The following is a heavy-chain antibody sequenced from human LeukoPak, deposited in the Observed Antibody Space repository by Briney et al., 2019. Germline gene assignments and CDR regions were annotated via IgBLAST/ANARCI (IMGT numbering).Heavy chain of an antibody. J-gene: IGHJ5*02. Sequence: PGGSLRLSCAASGFTFSSYAMSWVRQAPGKGLECVSPIRGSADSTYYSDSVKGRFTISRDNSRNTLYLQMNNLRAEDTAVYYCAKGGGNGAFDPWGQGTLVTVSS. CDR1: GFTFSSYA. D-gene: IGHD4-23*01. CDR3: AKGGGNGAFDP. V-gene: IGHV3-23*01. CDR2: IRGSADST.